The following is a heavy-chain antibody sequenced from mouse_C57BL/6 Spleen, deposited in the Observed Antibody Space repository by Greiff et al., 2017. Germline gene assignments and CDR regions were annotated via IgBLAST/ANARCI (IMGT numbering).Heavy chain of an antibody. CDR3: AIALDVGWYFGV. CDR2: IDPNSGGT. CDR1: GYNFTSYW. J-gene: IGHJ1*03. Sequence: QVQLKQPGAELVKPGASVKLSCKASGYNFTSYWMHWVKQRPGRGLEWIGRIDPNSGGTKYTEKFQSKATMTVDKPSSSAYMQLSGLTSEDSAVYYCAIALDVGWYFGVWGTGATVTVSS. V-gene: IGHV1-72*01.